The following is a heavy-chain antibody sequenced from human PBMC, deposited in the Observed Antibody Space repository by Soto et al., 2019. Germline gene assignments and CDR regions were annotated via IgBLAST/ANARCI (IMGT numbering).Heavy chain of an antibody. V-gene: IGHV4-31*03. D-gene: IGHD1-26*01. J-gene: IGHJ3*02. CDR1: GGSISSGGYY. Sequence: TLSLTCTVSGGSISSGGYYWSWIRQHPGKGLEWIGYIYYSGSTYYNPPLKSRVTISVDTSKNQFSLKLSSVTAADTAVYYCARAMGGLGADAFDIWGQGTMVTVSS. CDR3: ARAMGGLGADAFDI. CDR2: IYYSGST.